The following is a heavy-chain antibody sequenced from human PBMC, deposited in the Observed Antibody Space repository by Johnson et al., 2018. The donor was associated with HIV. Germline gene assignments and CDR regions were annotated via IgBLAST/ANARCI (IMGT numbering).Heavy chain of an antibody. J-gene: IGHJ3*02. Sequence: LVESGGGLVQPGGSLRLSCAASGFTFSSYAMSWVRQAPGKGLEWVSAITWNGANRGYADSVKGRFTISRDDAKNSLYLLIDSLRTEDTALYYCAKDMAYGDYLFRNAFDIWGQGTMVTVSS. CDR2: ITWNGANR. CDR1: GFTFSSYA. D-gene: IGHD4-17*01. V-gene: IGHV3-9*01. CDR3: AKDMAYGDYLFRNAFDI.